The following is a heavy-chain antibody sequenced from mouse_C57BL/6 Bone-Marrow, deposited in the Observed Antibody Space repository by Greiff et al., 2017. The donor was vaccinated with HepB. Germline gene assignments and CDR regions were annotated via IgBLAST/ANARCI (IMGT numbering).Heavy chain of an antibody. Sequence: EVKLVDSEGGLVQPGSSMKLSCTASGFTFSDYYMAWVRQVPEKGLEWVANINYDGSSTYYLDSLKSRFIISRENAKNILYLQISSLKSEDTATYYCAREGYSNAFAYWGQGTLVTVSA. CDR1: GFTFSDYY. CDR2: INYDGSST. CDR3: AREGYSNAFAY. V-gene: IGHV5-16*01. D-gene: IGHD2-5*01. J-gene: IGHJ3*01.